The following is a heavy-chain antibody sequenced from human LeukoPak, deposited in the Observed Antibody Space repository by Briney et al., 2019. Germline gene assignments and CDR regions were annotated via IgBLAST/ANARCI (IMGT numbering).Heavy chain of an antibody. CDR2: IYYSGPT. CDR1: GGSIRNYF. CDR3: ARHLAGPGTYTPYFGMDV. V-gene: IGHV4-59*08. Sequence: SETLSLTSTVSGGSIRNYFCSWDRQPPGKGLEWVGYIYYSGPTSYNPSSKSRVTISVDTSKNQTSLKLNSVTAADTAVYYGARHLAGPGTYTPYFGMDVWGQGTTVTVSS. J-gene: IGHJ6*02. D-gene: IGHD3-16*01.